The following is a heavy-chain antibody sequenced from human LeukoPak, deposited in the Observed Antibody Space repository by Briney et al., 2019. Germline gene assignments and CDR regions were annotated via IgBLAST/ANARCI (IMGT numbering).Heavy chain of an antibody. J-gene: IGHJ5*02. CDR3: AVASISSWYEGNWFDP. Sequence: SETLSLTCSVSGGSISSYYWSWIRQPPGRGLEWIGYIYYSGSTNYNPSLKSRVTISVDTSKNQFSLKLSSVTAADTARYYCAVASISSWYEGNWFDPWGQGTLVTVSS. D-gene: IGHD6-13*01. V-gene: IGHV4-59*01. CDR2: IYYSGST. CDR1: GGSISSYY.